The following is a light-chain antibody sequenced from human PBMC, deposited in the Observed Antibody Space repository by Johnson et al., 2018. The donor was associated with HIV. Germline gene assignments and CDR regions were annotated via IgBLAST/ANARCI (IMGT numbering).Light chain of an antibody. J-gene: IGLJ1*01. CDR1: SSNTGRNY. CDR2: ENN. CDR3: GTWDSSLSAVP. Sequence: QSVLTQPPSVSAAPGQKVTISCSGSSSNTGRNYVSWYQQLPGTAPKVLIYENNKRPSGIPDRFSGSKSGTSATLGITGLQTGDEADYYCGTWDSSLSAVPFGTGTKVTVL. V-gene: IGLV1-51*02.